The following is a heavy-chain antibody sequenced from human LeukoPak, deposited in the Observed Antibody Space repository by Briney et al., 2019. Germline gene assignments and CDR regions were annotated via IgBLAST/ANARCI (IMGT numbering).Heavy chain of an antibody. D-gene: IGHD3-10*01. CDR2: ISPDGRDT. V-gene: IGHV3-21*01. CDR3: VAGEFSFDF. Sequence: GGSLRLSCAVSGFTFTICSMNWVRQAPGKGLECVSSISPDGRDTYYADSVKGRFTISRDNARNSVFLQMNSPRAEDTAVYSCVAGEFSFDFWGQGALVTVSS. CDR1: GFTFTICS. J-gene: IGHJ4*02.